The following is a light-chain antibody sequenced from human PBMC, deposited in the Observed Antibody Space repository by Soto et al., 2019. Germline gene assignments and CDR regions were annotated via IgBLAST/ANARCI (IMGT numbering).Light chain of an antibody. Sequence: AIQMTQSPSSLSASLGDRVTITCRASQGIRGDLGWYQQKPGKAPKLLISATSTLQSGVPSRFSGRGSGTNFTLTISSLQPEDFAPYYCIQDFISPLTVGQGTKVHI. CDR3: IQDFISPLT. CDR2: ATS. J-gene: IGKJ1*01. V-gene: IGKV1-6*01. CDR1: QGIRGD.